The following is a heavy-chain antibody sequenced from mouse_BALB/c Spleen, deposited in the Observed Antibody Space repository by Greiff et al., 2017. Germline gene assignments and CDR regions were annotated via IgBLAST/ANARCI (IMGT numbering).Heavy chain of an antibody. CDR3: ARGYYGSSHYFDY. CDR2: ISYSGST. Sequence: EVKLQESGPSLVKPSQTLSLTCSVTGDSITSGYWNWIRKFPGNKLEYMGYISYSGSTYYNPSLKSRISITRDTSKNQYYLQLNSVTTEDTATYYCARGYYGSSHYFDYWGQGTTLTVSS. V-gene: IGHV3-8*02. D-gene: IGHD1-1*01. CDR1: GDSITSGY. J-gene: IGHJ2*01.